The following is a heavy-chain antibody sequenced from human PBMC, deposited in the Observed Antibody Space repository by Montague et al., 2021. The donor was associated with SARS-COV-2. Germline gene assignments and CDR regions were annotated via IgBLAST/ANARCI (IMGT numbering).Heavy chain of an antibody. J-gene: IGHJ3*02. CDR2: IYNSGST. CDR1: GGSISRYS. V-gene: IGHV4-59*01. CDR3: ARVGRGSSWYEVAFDI. Sequence: SETLSLTCTVSGGSISRYSWTWIRQPPGKGLEWIGYIYNSGSTNXNPSLTSRVTISVDTSKNQFSLKPSSVAAAGTAVYYCARVGRGSSWYEVAFDIWGQGTMVTVSS. D-gene: IGHD6-13*01.